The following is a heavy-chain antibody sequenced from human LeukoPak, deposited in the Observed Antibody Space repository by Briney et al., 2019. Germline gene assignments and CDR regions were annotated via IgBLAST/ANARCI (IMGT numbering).Heavy chain of an antibody. D-gene: IGHD3-10*01. V-gene: IGHV3-9*03. Sequence: GGSLRLSCAASGFTFDDYAMHWVRQAPGKGLERVSGISWNSGSIGYADSVKGRFTISRDNAKNSLYLQMNSLRAEDMALYYCAKEQGSGSSHDAFDIWGQGTMVTVSS. J-gene: IGHJ3*02. CDR3: AKEQGSGSSHDAFDI. CDR1: GFTFDDYA. CDR2: ISWNSGSI.